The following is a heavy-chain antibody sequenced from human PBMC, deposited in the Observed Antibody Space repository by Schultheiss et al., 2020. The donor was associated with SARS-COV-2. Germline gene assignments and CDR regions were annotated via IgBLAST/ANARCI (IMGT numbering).Heavy chain of an antibody. D-gene: IGHD6-13*01. V-gene: IGHV4-61*05. Sequence: SETLSLTCTVSGGSISSSSYYWSWIRQPPGKGLEWIGEIYHSGSTNYNPSLKSRVTISVDKSKNQFSLQLNSVTPEDTAVYYCARTPGIAAAGKGDYYGMDVWGQGTTVTVS. CDR1: GGSISSSSYY. J-gene: IGHJ6*02. CDR2: IYHSGST. CDR3: ARTPGIAAAGKGDYYGMDV.